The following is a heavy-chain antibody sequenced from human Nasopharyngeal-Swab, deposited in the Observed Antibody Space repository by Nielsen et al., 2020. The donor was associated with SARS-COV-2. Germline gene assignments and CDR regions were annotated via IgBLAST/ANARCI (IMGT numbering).Heavy chain of an antibody. D-gene: IGHD2-15*01. CDR3: AAQPLVVAATGGFDP. CDR1: GYTFTSYD. CDR2: MNPNSGNT. Sequence: ASVKVSCKASGYTFTSYDINWVQQATGQGLEWMGWMNPNSGNTGYAQKFQGRVTMTRNTSISTAYMELSSLRSEDTAVYYCAAQPLVVAATGGFDPWGQGTLVTVSS. J-gene: IGHJ5*02. V-gene: IGHV1-8*01.